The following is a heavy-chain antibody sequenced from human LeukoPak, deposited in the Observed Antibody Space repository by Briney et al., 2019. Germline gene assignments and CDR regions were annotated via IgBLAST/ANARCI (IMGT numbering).Heavy chain of an antibody. CDR2: ISYDGSNK. D-gene: IGHD6-19*01. CDR3: ARVAGLDY. Sequence: GGSLRLSCAASGFTFSSYAMHWVRQAPGKGLEWVAVISYDGSNKYYADSVKGRFTISRDNSKNTLYLQMNSLRAEDTAVYCCARVAGLDYWGQGTLVTVSS. J-gene: IGHJ4*02. CDR1: GFTFSSYA. V-gene: IGHV3-30-3*01.